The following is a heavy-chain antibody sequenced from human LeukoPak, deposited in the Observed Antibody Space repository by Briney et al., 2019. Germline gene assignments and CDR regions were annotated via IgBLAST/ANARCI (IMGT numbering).Heavy chain of an antibody. D-gene: IGHD2-2*01. J-gene: IGHJ4*02. CDR2: TYDSGSS. CDR1: GGSMRNYY. Sequence: KPSETLSLTCAVSGGSMRNYYWSWIRQPPGKGLEWIGYTYDSGSSSYNPSLRSRVSISIDTSKNQFSLNLSSVTAADTAVYYCARGWASSRYYFDFWGQGTLVTVSS. CDR3: ARGWASSRYYFDF. V-gene: IGHV4-59*01.